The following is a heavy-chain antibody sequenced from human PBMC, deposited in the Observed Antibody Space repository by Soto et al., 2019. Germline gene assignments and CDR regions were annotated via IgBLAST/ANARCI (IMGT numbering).Heavy chain of an antibody. CDR3: ARERKEYCSSTSCPARDYYYMDV. V-gene: IGHV3-7*03. CDR2: IQQDGSEK. CDR1: GFTFNTYW. Sequence: GGSLRLSCAASGFTFNTYWMSWVRQAPGKGLEWVANIQQDGSEKSYVDSVKGRFTISRDNAKNSLYLQMNSLRAEDTAVYYCARERKEYCSSTSCPARDYYYMDVWGKGTTVTVSS. J-gene: IGHJ6*03. D-gene: IGHD2-2*01.